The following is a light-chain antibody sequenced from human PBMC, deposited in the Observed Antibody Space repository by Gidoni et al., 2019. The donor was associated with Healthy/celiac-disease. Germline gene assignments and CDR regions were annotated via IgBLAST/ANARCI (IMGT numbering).Light chain of an antibody. J-gene: IGLJ2*01. CDR1: KLGDKY. CDR3: QAWDSSTAV. Sequence: SYELTQPPSVSVSPEQTASITCSGDKLGDKYACWYQQKPGQSPVLVISQDSKRPSGIPERFSGSNSGNTATLTISGTQAMDEADYYCQAWDSSTAVFGGGTKLTVL. CDR2: QDS. V-gene: IGLV3-1*01.